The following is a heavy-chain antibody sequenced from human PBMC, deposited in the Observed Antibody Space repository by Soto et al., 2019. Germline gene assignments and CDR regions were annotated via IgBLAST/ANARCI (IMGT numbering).Heavy chain of an antibody. V-gene: IGHV4-59*12. Sequence: SETLSLTCTVSGGSISTYYWSWIRQPPGKGLEWIGYIYYTGSTTYNPSLKSRVTISVDTSKNQFSLKLSSVTAADTAVYYCARGVFPWGQGTLVTVSS. CDR1: GGSISTYY. J-gene: IGHJ5*02. CDR3: ARGVFP. CDR2: IYYTGST.